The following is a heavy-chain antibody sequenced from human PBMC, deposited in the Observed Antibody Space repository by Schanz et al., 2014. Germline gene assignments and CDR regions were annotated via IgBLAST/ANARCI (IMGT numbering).Heavy chain of an antibody. CDR3: ARKVVATIGGYYDN. J-gene: IGHJ4*02. D-gene: IGHD5-12*01. CDR2: FDAHDGRA. CDR1: GLIFSNYV. V-gene: IGHV3-23*01. Sequence: EVQLLESGGGLVQPGGSLKLSCAASGLIFSNYVMSWVRQAPGKGLEWVSGFDAHDGRAYYADSAKGRFTISRDNSKNTLYLQMNSLRAEDTAVYYCARKVVATIGGYYDNWGQGTLVIVSS.